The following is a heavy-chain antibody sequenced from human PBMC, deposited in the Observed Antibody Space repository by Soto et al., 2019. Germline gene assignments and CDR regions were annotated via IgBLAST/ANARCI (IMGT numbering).Heavy chain of an antibody. CDR3: ARVNPPYP. J-gene: IGHJ5*02. CDR1: GFTVSSNF. Sequence: SGGSLRLSXAASGFTVSSNFMSWVRQAPGKGLEWASILYSGGGTYYADSVKGRFTISRDNSKNTVYLQMNSLRAEDTAVYYCARVNPPYPWGQGTLVTVSS. CDR2: LYSGGGT. V-gene: IGHV3-53*01.